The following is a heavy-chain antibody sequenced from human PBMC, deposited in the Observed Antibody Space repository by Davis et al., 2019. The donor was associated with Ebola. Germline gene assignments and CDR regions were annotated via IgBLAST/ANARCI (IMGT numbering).Heavy chain of an antibody. J-gene: IGHJ6*04. Sequence: PGGSLRLSCAASEFTFSSYWMHWVRQAPGKGLVWVSRINSDGSSTSYADSVKGRFTISRDNAKNSLFLQMNSLRDDDTAVYYCATASRDVGNSYYGMDVWGKGTTVTVSS. CDR1: EFTFSSYW. CDR2: INSDGSST. D-gene: IGHD1-26*01. V-gene: IGHV3-74*01. CDR3: ATASRDVGNSYYGMDV.